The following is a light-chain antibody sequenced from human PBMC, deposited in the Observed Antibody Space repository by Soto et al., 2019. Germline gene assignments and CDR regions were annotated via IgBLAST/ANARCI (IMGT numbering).Light chain of an antibody. CDR2: GAS. J-gene: IGKJ2*01. Sequence: EIVMTQSPATLAVSPGERAALSCRASQSVSSNFAWYQQKPGQAPRLLIYGASSRATGTPARFSGSGSGTEFTLTISSLQSEYFAVYYCQQYNNWPYTFGLGTKLEIK. V-gene: IGKV3-15*01. CDR3: QQYNNWPYT. CDR1: QSVSSN.